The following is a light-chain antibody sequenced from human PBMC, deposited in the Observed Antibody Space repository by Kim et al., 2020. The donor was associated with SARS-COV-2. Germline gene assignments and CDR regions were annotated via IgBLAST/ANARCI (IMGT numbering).Light chain of an antibody. CDR3: QQYYSPPPT. J-gene: IGKJ1*01. Sequence: DIVMTQSPDSLAVSLGERATINCRSSQSVLYSSNNKNYLAWYQQKPGQPPNLLIYWASTRESGVPDRFSGSGSGTDFTLTISSLQAEDVAVYYCQQYYSPPPTFGQGTKVDIK. V-gene: IGKV4-1*01. CDR1: QSVLYSSNNKNY. CDR2: WAS.